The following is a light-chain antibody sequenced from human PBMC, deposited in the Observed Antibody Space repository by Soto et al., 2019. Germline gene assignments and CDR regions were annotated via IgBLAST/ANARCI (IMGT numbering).Light chain of an antibody. CDR2: SNN. J-gene: IGLJ1*01. CDR3: ATWDDSLNGYV. CDR1: SSNIGSNT. V-gene: IGLV1-44*01. Sequence: QSVLTQPPSASGTPGQRVSISCSGSSSNIGSNTVNWYQQLPGTAPQLLIYSNNQRPSGVPDRFSGSKSDTSASLAISGLQSEDEADYYCATWDDSLNGYVFGTGTQLTVL.